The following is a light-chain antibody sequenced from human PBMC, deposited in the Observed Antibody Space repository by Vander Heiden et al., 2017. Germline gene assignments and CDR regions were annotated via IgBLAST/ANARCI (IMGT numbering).Light chain of an antibody. CDR2: AAS. J-gene: IGKJ1*01. V-gene: IGKV1-39*01. CDR3: QQSYSTPWT. CDR1: LSISTY. Sequence: DVEISKSPSSLSASVGDRVSITCRASLSISTYLNWYQQRPGRAPRLLIYAASSLQTGVPSRFSGSGSGTDFTLTISSLQPEDFATYYCQQSYSTPWTFGQGTKVEIK.